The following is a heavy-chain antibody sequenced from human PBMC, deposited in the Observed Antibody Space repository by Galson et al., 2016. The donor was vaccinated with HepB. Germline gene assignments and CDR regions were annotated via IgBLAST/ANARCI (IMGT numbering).Heavy chain of an antibody. Sequence: VSCKASGYTFTNYFIHWVRQAPGQGLEWVGIINPSGGSTSYADKFQGRVTMTRDTSTITVYMELSSLGSEDTAVYYCAGLGGGGYDFWTGYLDYWGQGTPVTVSS. V-gene: IGHV1-46*01. J-gene: IGHJ4*02. D-gene: IGHD3-3*01. CDR2: INPSGGST. CDR3: AGLGGGGYDFWTGYLDY. CDR1: GYTFTNYF.